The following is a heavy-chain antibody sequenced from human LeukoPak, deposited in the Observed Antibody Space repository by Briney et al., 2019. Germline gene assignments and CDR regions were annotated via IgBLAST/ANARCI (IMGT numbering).Heavy chain of an antibody. CDR2: ISSDGSST. J-gene: IGHJ4*02. V-gene: IGHV3-74*01. CDR3: YRVDY. D-gene: IGHD1-26*01. Sequence: GGSLRLSCAASGFTFSSYWMHWVRQAPGKGLVWVSRISSDGSSTTYADSVKGRFTISRDNAKNTLYLQMNSLYYCARGYSWSYRVDYWGQGTLVTVSS. CDR1: GFTFSSYW.